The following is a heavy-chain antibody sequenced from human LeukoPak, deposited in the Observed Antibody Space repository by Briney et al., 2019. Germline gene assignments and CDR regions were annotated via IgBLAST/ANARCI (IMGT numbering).Heavy chain of an antibody. CDR2: INSDGSST. D-gene: IGHD3-22*01. J-gene: IGHJ5*02. CDR3: ARRRNYDAFDP. V-gene: IGHV3-74*01. Sequence: GGSLRLSCAASGFTFSSNWMHWFRQAPAKGLVWVSRINSDGSSTSYADSVKGRFTISRDNAKNTLYLQMNSLRAEDTAVYYCARRRNYDAFDPWGQGTLVTVSS. CDR1: GFTFSSNW.